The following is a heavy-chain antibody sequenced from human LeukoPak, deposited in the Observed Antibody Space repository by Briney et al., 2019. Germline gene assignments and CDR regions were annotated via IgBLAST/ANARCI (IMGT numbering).Heavy chain of an antibody. V-gene: IGHV1-69*05. D-gene: IGHD3-22*01. CDR1: GGTFSSYA. J-gene: IGHJ4*02. CDR3: ARGEHYDSSGSSY. CDR2: IIPIFGTA. Sequence: SVKVSCKASGGTFSSYAISWVRQAPGQGLEWRGRIIPIFGTANYAQKFQGRVTITTDESTSTAYMELSSLRSEDTAVYYCARGEHYDSSGSSYWGQGTLVTVSS.